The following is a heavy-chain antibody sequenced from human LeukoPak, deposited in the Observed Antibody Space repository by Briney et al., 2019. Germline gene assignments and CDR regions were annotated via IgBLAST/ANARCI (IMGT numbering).Heavy chain of an antibody. CDR2: ISGSGGST. CDR3: AKDNYYDSSGLFDY. J-gene: IGHJ4*02. Sequence: PGGSLRLSCAASGFTFSSYAMSWVRQAPGKGLEWVSAISGSGGSTYYADSVKGRFTISKDNSKNTLYLQMNSLRAEDTAVYYCAKDNYYDSSGLFDYWGQGTLVTVSS. V-gene: IGHV3-23*01. D-gene: IGHD3-22*01. CDR1: GFTFSSYA.